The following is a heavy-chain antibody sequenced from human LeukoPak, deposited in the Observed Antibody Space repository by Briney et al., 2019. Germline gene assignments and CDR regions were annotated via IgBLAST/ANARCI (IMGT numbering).Heavy chain of an antibody. CDR3: AKDQYCTSTSCYVGY. Sequence: GGSLRLSCAASGFSFSSYSLNWVRQAPGKGLEWVSYISHTGSTMSYADSVRGRFTISRDNSKNTLYLQMNSLRAEDTAVYYCAKDQYCTSTSCYVGYWGQGTLVTVSS. CDR1: GFSFSSYS. D-gene: IGHD2-2*01. V-gene: IGHV3-48*01. J-gene: IGHJ4*02. CDR2: ISHTGSTM.